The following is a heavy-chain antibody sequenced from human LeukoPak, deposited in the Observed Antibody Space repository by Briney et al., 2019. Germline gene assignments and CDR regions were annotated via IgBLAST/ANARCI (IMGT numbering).Heavy chain of an antibody. V-gene: IGHV1-69*01. CDR1: GGTFSSYA. CDR2: IIPIFGTA. CDR3: ATRGYDSSGFDY. Sequence: ASVKVSCKASGGTFSSYAISWVRQAPGQGFEWMGGIIPIFGTANYAQKFQGRVTITADESTSTAYMELSSLRSEDTAVYYCATRGYDSSGFDYWGQGTLVTVSS. J-gene: IGHJ4*02. D-gene: IGHD3-22*01.